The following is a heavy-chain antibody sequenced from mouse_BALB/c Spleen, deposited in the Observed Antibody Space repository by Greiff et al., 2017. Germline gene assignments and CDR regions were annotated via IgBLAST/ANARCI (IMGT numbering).Heavy chain of an antibody. D-gene: IGHD2-14*01. Sequence: QVQLQQSGAELVRPGVSVKISCKGSGYTFTDYAMHWVKQSHAKSLEWIGVISTYYGDASYNQKFKGKATMTVDKSSSTAYMELARLTSEDSAIYYWARRNRDYYAMDYWGQGTSVTVSS. J-gene: IGHJ4*01. V-gene: IGHV1S137*01. CDR2: ISTYYGDA. CDR3: ARRNRDYYAMDY. CDR1: GYTFTDYA.